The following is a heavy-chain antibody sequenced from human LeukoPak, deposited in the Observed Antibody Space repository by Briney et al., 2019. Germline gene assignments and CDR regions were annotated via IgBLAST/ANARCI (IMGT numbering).Heavy chain of an antibody. V-gene: IGHV3-30-3*01. CDR3: AREQRGFLEWLLPTYYYGMDV. CDR1: GFTFSSYA. CDR2: ISYDGSNK. Sequence: GGSLRLSCAASGFTFSSYAMHWVRQVPGKGLEWVAVISYDGSNKYYADSVKGRFTISRDNSKNTLYLQMSSLRAEDTAVYYCAREQRGFLEWLLPTYYYGMDVWGQGTTVTVSS. J-gene: IGHJ6*02. D-gene: IGHD3-3*01.